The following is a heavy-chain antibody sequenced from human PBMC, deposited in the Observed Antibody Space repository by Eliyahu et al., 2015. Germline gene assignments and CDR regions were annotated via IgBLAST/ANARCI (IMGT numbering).Heavy chain of an antibody. CDR1: GXTFXGXA. J-gene: IGHJ6*02. V-gene: IGHV3-73*02. CDR2: IRSKANSYAT. CDR3: TIQSYCGGDCYYYYYGMDV. D-gene: IGHD2-21*02. Sequence: EVQLVESGGGLVQPGGSLXLSXAASGXTFXGXAMXXVRQASGKGLEWVGRIRSKANSYATAYAASVKGRFTISRDDSKNTAYLQMNSLKTEDTAVYYCTIQSYCGGDCYYYYYGMDVWGQGTTVTVSS.